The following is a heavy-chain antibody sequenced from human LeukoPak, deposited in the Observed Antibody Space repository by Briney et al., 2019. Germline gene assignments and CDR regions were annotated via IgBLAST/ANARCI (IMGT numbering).Heavy chain of an antibody. D-gene: IGHD3-3*02. CDR1: GGSISSSNDY. V-gene: IGHV4-39*02. CDR3: ARRMFGQNWLAT. CDR2: IYYSGST. J-gene: IGHJ5*02. Sequence: PSETLSLTCTVSGGSISSSNDYWGWIRQPRGKGLEWIVGIYYSGSTHYHPSLKSRLTISVHTSKTHFSLKLMSLTAGDTAVYYCARRMFGQNWLATGGQGPLVTVS.